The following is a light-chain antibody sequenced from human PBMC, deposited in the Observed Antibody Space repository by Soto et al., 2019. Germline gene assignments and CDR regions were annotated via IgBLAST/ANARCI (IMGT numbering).Light chain of an antibody. CDR2: DAS. CDR3: QQRSNWPPG. CDR1: QSVSSY. J-gene: IGKJ4*01. V-gene: IGKV3-11*01. Sequence: EIVLTQSPATLSLSPGERATLSCRASQSVSSYLAWYQQKPGQAPRLLIYDASNRATGIPARFSGSGSGTEFTLTISRLEPEDFAVYYCQQRSNWPPGFGGGTKVEIK.